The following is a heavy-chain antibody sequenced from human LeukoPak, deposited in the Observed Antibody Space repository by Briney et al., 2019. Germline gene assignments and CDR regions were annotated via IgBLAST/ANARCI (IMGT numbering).Heavy chain of an antibody. V-gene: IGHV4-34*01. J-gene: IGHJ4*02. CDR1: GGSFSGYY. Sequence: SETLSLTCAVYGGSFSGYYWSWIRQPPGKGLEWIGEINDSGSTNYNPSLKSRVIISEDTSKNQFSLKLSPVTAADTAVYYCARHVLGYDFDYWGQGTLVTVSS. D-gene: IGHD5-12*01. CDR2: INDSGST. CDR3: ARHVLGYDFDY.